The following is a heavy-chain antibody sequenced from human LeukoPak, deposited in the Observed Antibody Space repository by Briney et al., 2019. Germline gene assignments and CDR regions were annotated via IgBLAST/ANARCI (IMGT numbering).Heavy chain of an antibody. J-gene: IGHJ4*02. CDR2: IYPGDSDT. V-gene: IGHV5-51*01. D-gene: IGHD6-13*01. Sequence: GESLKISCKGSGHSFTSYWIGWVRQMPGKGLEWMGIIYPGDSDTRYSPSFQGQVTISADKFISTAYLQWGSLKASDTAMYYCARLLRNIAAAVYYFDYWGQGTLVTVSS. CDR1: GHSFTSYW. CDR3: ARLLRNIAAAVYYFDY.